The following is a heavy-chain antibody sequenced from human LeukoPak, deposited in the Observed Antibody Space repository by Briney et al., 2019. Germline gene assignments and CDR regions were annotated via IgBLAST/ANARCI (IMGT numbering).Heavy chain of an antibody. CDR2: IIPILGTA. V-gene: IGHV1-69*13. CDR1: GGTFSSYA. Sequence: ASVKVSCKASGGTFSSYAISWVRQAPGQGLEWMGGIIPILGTANYAQKFQGRVTITANESTSTAYMELSSLRSEDTAVYYCARTPPYNWNEGIDYWGQGTLVTVSS. CDR3: ARTPPYNWNEGIDY. J-gene: IGHJ4*02. D-gene: IGHD1-20*01.